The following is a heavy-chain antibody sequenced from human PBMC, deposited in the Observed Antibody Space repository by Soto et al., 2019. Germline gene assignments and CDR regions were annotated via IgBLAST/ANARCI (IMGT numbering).Heavy chain of an antibody. J-gene: IGHJ4*02. D-gene: IGHD3-10*01. V-gene: IGHV3-30-3*01. CDR3: ARDGTFGTGTAGSLDY. Sequence: SLRLSCAASGFTFSSYAMHWVRQAPGKGLEWVAVISYDGSNKYYADSVKGRFTISRDNSKNTLYLQMNSLRAEDTAVYYCARDGTFGTGTAGSLDYWGQGTLVTVSS. CDR2: ISYDGSNK. CDR1: GFTFSSYA.